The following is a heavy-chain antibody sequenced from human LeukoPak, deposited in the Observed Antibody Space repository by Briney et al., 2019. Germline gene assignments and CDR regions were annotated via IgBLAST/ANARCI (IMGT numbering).Heavy chain of an antibody. CDR3: ARHLGGSSPR. CDR2: INHSGT. Sequence: SETLSLTCAVYGGSLSGYYWSWIRQPPGKGLEWIGEINHSGTNYNPSLKSRVTISVDTSKNQFSLKLSSVTAADTAVYYCARHLGGSSPRWGQGTLVTVSS. J-gene: IGHJ4*02. V-gene: IGHV4-34*01. D-gene: IGHD6-13*01. CDR1: GGSLSGYY.